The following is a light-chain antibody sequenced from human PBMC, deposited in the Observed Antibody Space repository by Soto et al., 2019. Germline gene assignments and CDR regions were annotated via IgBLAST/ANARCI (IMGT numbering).Light chain of an antibody. V-gene: IGKV3-11*01. Sequence: EIVLTQSPATLSLSPGERATFSCRASQSVSSYLAWYQQKPGQAPRLLIYDASNRATGIPARFSGSGSGTDFTLTIRSLEPEDFAVYYCQQRSNWPPLLTFGGGTKVEIK. CDR1: QSVSSY. J-gene: IGKJ4*01. CDR2: DAS. CDR3: QQRSNWPPLLT.